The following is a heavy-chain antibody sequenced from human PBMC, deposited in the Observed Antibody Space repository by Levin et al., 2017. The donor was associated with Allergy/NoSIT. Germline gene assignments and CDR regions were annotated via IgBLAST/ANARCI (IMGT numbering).Heavy chain of an antibody. V-gene: IGHV4-34*01. J-gene: IGHJ3*02. D-gene: IGHD2-2*01. CDR1: GGSFSGYY. CDR3: ARTGVVPAASYAFDI. CDR2: INHSGST. Sequence: PGGSLRLSCAVYGGSFSGYYWSWIRQPPGKGLEWIGEINHSGSTNYNPSLKSRVTISVDTSKNQFSLKLSSVTAADTAVYYCARTGVVPAASYAFDIWGQGTMVTVSS.